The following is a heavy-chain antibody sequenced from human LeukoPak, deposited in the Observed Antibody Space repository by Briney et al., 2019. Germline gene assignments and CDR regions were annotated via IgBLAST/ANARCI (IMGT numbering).Heavy chain of an antibody. CDR2: ISGSGGST. V-gene: IGHV3-23*01. D-gene: IGHD2-2*01. J-gene: IGHJ4*02. CDR3: AKDFPPAYCSSTSCSVPDY. Sequence: PGGSLRLSCAASGFTFSSYAMSWVRQAPGKGLEWVSAISGSGGSTYCADSVKGRFTISRDNSKNTLYLQMNSLRAEDTAVYYCAKDFPPAYCSSTSCSVPDYWGQGTLVTVSS. CDR1: GFTFSSYA.